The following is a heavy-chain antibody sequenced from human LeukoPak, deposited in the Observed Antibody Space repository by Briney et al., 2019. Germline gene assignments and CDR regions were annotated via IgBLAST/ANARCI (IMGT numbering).Heavy chain of an antibody. CDR3: ARNHHDAFDI. V-gene: IGHV4-39*01. J-gene: IGHJ3*02. CDR1: GGSISSSSYY. CDR2: IYYSGST. D-gene: IGHD1-14*01. Sequence: SETLSLTCTVSGGSISSSSYYWGWIRQPPGKGLAWIGSIYYSGSTYYNPSLKSRVTISVDTSKNQFSLKLSSVTAADTAVYYCARNHHDAFDIWGQGTMVTVSS.